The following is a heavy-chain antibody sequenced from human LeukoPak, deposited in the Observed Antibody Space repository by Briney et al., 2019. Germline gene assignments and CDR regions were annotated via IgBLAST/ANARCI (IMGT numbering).Heavy chain of an antibody. V-gene: IGHV4-39*01. CDR1: GGSISISSYY. CDR3: ARHPGYDILTGGTIDY. D-gene: IGHD3-9*01. CDR2: IYYSGST. J-gene: IGHJ4*02. Sequence: PSETLSLTCTVSGGSISISSYYWGWIRQPPGKGLEWIGSIYYSGSTYYNPSLKSRVTISVDTSKNQFSLKLSSVTAADTAVYYCARHPGYDILTGGTIDYWGQGTLVTVSS.